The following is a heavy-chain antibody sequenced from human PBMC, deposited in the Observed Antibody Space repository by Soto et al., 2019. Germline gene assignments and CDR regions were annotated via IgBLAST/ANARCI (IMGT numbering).Heavy chain of an antibody. V-gene: IGHV4-34*01. CDR1: GGSFSGYY. CDR2: INHSGST. D-gene: IGHD6-13*01. CDR3: ARGGFIATNIAAAVYFDY. J-gene: IGHJ4*02. Sequence: SETLSLTCAVYGGSFSGYYWSWIRQPPGKGLEWIGEINHSGSTNYNPSLKSRVTISVDTSKNQFSLKLSSVTAADTAVYYCARGGFIATNIAAAVYFDYWGQGTLVTVSS.